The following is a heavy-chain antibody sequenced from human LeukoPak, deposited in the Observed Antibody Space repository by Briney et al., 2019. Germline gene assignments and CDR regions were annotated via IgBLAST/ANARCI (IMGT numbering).Heavy chain of an antibody. CDR2: INGGNGNT. CDR1: GYTFTNYA. Sequence: ASVKVSCKASGYTFTNYAMHWVRQAPGQRLEWMGWINGGNGNTKYSQKFRGRVTITRDTSASTAYMELSSLRSEDTAIYYCARADWNYKFTIHYSSYGMDVWGQGTTVTVS. D-gene: IGHD1-7*01. CDR3: ARADWNYKFTIHYSSYGMDV. V-gene: IGHV1-3*01. J-gene: IGHJ6*02.